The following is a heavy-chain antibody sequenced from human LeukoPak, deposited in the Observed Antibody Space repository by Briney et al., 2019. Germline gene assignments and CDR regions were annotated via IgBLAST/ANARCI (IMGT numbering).Heavy chain of an antibody. J-gene: IGHJ3*02. CDR3: ARGLATGSYPGDAFDI. V-gene: IGHV1-24*01. CDR2: FDPEDGET. D-gene: IGHD1-26*01. Sequence: ASVKVSCKVSGYTLTELSMHWVRQAPGKGLEWMGGFDPEDGETIYAQKFQGRVTMTEDTSTDTAYMELSSLRSEDTAVYYCARGLATGSYPGDAFDIWGQGTMVTVSS. CDR1: GYTLTELS.